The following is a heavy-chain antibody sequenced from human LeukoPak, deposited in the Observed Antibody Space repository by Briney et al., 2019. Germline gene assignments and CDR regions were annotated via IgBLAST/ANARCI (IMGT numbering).Heavy chain of an antibody. Sequence: SETLSLTCSVSGGSISSYYWSWIRQPPGRGLEWIGYIYYSGRTSYNPSLKSRVTISVDTSKNQFSLRLSSVTAADTAVYYCARAGPRTYYDFWSGYPGLYYYYMDVWGKGTTVTVSS. V-gene: IGHV4-59*12. J-gene: IGHJ6*03. CDR3: ARAGPRTYYDFWSGYPGLYYYYMDV. CDR1: GGSISSYY. D-gene: IGHD3-3*01. CDR2: IYYSGRT.